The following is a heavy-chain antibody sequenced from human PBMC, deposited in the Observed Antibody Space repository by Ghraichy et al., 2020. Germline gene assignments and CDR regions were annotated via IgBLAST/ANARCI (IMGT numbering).Heavy chain of an antibody. D-gene: IGHD4-23*01. V-gene: IGHV3-66*01. CDR3: ARAGGGKSPYYYYYYTDV. CDR2: IHTGGNT. Sequence: GESLNISCAATGFSVSSNFMSWVRQAPGKGLEWVSVIHTGGNTDYADSVKGRFTVSRDLSKNPVYLQLNSLRAEDTAVYFCARAGGGKSPYYYYYYTDVWGKGTTVTVSS. CDR1: GFSVSSNF. J-gene: IGHJ6*03.